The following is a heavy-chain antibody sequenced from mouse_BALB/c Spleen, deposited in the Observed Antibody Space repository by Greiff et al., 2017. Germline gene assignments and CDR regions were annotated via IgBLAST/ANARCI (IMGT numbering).Heavy chain of an antibody. CDR2: IYPGDGDT. CDR1: GYTFTSYW. Sequence: QVQLQQSGAELARPGASVKLSCKASGYTFTSYWMQWVKQRPGQGLEWIGAIYPGDGDTRYTQKFKGKATLTADKSSSTAYMQLSSLASEDSAVYYCARCPRDAMDYWGQGTSVTVSS. CDR3: ARCPRDAMDY. J-gene: IGHJ4*01. V-gene: IGHV1-87*01.